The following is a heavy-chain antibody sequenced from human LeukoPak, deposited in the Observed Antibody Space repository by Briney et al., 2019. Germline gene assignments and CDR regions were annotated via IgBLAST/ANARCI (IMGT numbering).Heavy chain of an antibody. Sequence: SVKVSYKASGFIFSSSAVQWVRQARGQRLEWIGWIVVGSGNTNYAQNFQERVTITRDMSTSTAYMELSSLRSEDTAVYYCVADCYGDCIDWGQGTLVTVSS. D-gene: IGHD4-17*01. V-gene: IGHV1-58*01. CDR2: IVVGSGNT. J-gene: IGHJ4*02. CDR3: VADCYGDCID. CDR1: GFIFSSSA.